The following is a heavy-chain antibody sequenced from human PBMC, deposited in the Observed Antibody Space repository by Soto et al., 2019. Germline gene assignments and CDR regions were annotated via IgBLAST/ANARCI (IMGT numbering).Heavy chain of an antibody. V-gene: IGHV3-30*18. CDR1: GFTFSSYG. Sequence: GGSLRLSCAASGFTFSSYGMHWVRQAPGKGLEWVAVISYDGSNKYYADSVKGRFTISRDNSKNTLYLQMNSLRAEDTAVYYCAKGGFGVVLYVMDFWGQGTTVPVS. CDR2: ISYDGSNK. CDR3: AKGGFGVVLYVMDF. J-gene: IGHJ6*02. D-gene: IGHD3-3*01.